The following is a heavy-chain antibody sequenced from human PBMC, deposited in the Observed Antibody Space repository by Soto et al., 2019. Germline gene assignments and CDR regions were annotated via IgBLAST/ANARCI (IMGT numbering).Heavy chain of an antibody. CDR1: GYTFTGYY. D-gene: IGHD5-12*01. J-gene: IGHJ5*02. Sequence: ASVKVSCKASGYTFTGYYMHWVRQAPGQGLEWMGWINPNSGGTNYAQKFQGWVTMTRDTSISTAYMELSRLRSDDTAVYYCARAPATKNNWFDPWCQGTLVTVSS. CDR3: ARAPATKNNWFDP. V-gene: IGHV1-2*04. CDR2: INPNSGGT.